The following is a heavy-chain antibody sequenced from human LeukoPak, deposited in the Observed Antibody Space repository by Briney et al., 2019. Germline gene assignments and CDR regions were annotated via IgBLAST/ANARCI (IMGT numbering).Heavy chain of an antibody. Sequence: GGSLRLSCAASGFTFSSYSMNWVRQAPGKGLEWVSYISSSSSTIYYADSVKGRFTISRDNAKNSLYLQMNSLRDEDTAVYYCARAEYCSSTSCLCYYGMDVWGQGTTVTVSS. V-gene: IGHV3-48*02. D-gene: IGHD2-2*01. CDR2: ISSSSSTI. CDR1: GFTFSSYS. CDR3: ARAEYCSSTSCLCYYGMDV. J-gene: IGHJ6*02.